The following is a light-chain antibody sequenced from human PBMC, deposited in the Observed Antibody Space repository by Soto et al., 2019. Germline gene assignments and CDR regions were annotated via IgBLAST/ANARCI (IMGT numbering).Light chain of an antibody. J-gene: IGKJ4*01. CDR2: TAS. CDR1: QGISNY. Sequence: DLQMTQSPSSLSASVGDRVTIACRASQGISNYLAWYQQKPGKVPKLLICTASTLQPGVPSRFSGSGSGTDFTLTISSLQPEDGATYYCQNYNSAPHLTFGGGNKVEI. CDR3: QNYNSAPHLT. V-gene: IGKV1-27*01.